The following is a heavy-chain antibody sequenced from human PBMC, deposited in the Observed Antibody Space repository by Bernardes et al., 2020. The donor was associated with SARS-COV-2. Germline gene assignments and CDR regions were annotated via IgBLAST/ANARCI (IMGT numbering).Heavy chain of an antibody. J-gene: IGHJ3*02. V-gene: IGHV4-34*01. D-gene: IGHD3-9*01. Sequence: SETLSLTCAVYGGSFSGYYWSWIRQPPGKGLEWIGEINHSGSTNYNPSLKSRVTISVDTSKNQFSLKLSSVTAADTAVYYCARRYYDILTGYWYAFDIWGQGTMVTVSS. CDR3: ARRYYDILTGYWYAFDI. CDR2: INHSGST. CDR1: GGSFSGYY.